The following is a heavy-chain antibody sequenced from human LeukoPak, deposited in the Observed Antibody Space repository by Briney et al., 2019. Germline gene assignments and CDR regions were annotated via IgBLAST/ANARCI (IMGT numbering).Heavy chain of an antibody. V-gene: IGHV1-2*02. CDR3: ARGSRDYYDNSGYYY. CDR2: INPDSGGT. J-gene: IGHJ4*02. CDR1: GYTFTGHY. D-gene: IGHD3-22*01. Sequence: ASVKVSCKASGYTFTGHYMHWVRQAPGQGLEWMGWINPDSGGTNYAQKFQGRVTMTRDTSISTAYMELSRLRSDDTAVYYCARGSRDYYDNSGYYYWGQGTLVTVSS.